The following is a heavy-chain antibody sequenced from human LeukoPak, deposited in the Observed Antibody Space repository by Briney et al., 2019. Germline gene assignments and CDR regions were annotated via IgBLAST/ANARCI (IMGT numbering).Heavy chain of an antibody. V-gene: IGHV1-69*13. CDR3: ARDDVGATSFNFDY. Sequence: SVKVSCKASGGIFIRYAISWVRQAPGQGLEWMGGIIPIFGTANYAQKFQGRVTITADESTSTAYMELSSLRSEDTAVYYCARDDVGATSFNFDYWGQGTLVTVSS. D-gene: IGHD1-26*01. J-gene: IGHJ4*02. CDR1: GGIFIRYA. CDR2: IIPIFGTA.